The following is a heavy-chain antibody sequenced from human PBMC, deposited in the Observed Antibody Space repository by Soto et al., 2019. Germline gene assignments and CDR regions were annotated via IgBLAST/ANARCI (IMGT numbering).Heavy chain of an antibody. CDR2: ISGSGGST. CDR1: GFTFSSYA. Sequence: EVQLLESGGGLVQPGGSLRLSCAASGFTFSSYAMSWVRQAPGKGLEWVSAISGSGGSTYYADSVKGRFTISRDNSENTLYLQMHSRSAEDTAVYYCAKAPQGYYYEGRGKGIHGSWGQGTLVTVSS. CDR3: AKAPQGYYYEGRGKGIHGS. D-gene: IGHD3-22*01. J-gene: IGHJ4*02. V-gene: IGHV3-23*01.